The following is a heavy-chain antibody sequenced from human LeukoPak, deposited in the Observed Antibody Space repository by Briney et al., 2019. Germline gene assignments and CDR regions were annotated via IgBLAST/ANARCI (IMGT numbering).Heavy chain of an antibody. V-gene: IGHV3-74*01. Sequence: PGGSLRLSCAASGLTFSTYWMHWVRQAPGKGLVWVSRINSDGRSTTYADFVKGRFTISRDNAKNTLYLQMNSLRAEDTAVYYCASEGTSGWYYFDYWGQGTLVTVSS. CDR3: ASEGTSGWYYFDY. CDR2: INSDGRST. D-gene: IGHD6-19*01. J-gene: IGHJ4*02. CDR1: GLTFSTYW.